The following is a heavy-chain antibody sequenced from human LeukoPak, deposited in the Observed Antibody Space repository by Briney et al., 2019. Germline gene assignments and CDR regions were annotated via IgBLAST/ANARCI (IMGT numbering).Heavy chain of an antibody. V-gene: IGHV1-18*01. CDR2: ISAYNGNT. D-gene: IGHD1-20*01. J-gene: IGHJ3*02. CDR3: ARDVITGTTTAFDI. CDR1: GGTFSSYA. Sequence: ASVTVSCKASGGTFSSYAISWVRQAPGQGLEWMGWISAYNGNTNYAQKLQGRVTMTTDTSTSTAYMELRSLRSDDTAVYYCARDVITGTTTAFDIWGQGTMVTVSS.